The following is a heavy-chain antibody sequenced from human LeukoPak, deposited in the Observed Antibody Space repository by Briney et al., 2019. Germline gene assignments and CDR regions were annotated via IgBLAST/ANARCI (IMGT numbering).Heavy chain of an antibody. J-gene: IGHJ4*02. Sequence: GGSLRLSCAPSGFTFSSYSMNWVRHAPGKGLEWVSSISSSSSSYIYYADSVKGRFTISRDNAKNSLYLQMNSLRAEDTAVYYCARTARNYGSGSPLCDYWGQRTLVTVSS. CDR3: ARTARNYGSGSPLCDY. D-gene: IGHD3-10*01. V-gene: IGHV3-21*01. CDR2: ISSSSSSYI. CDR1: GFTFSSYS.